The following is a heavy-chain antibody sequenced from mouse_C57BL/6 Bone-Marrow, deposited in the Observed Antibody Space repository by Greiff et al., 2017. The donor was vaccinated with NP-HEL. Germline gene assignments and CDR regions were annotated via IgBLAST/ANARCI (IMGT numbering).Heavy chain of an antibody. CDR1: GFTFSDFY. CDR3: ARDGGGDYDGFAY. CDR2: SRNKANDYTT. D-gene: IGHD2-4*01. J-gene: IGHJ3*01. V-gene: IGHV7-1*01. Sequence: VQLKESGGGLVQSGRSLRLSCATSGFTFSDFYMEWVRQAPGKGLEWIAASRNKANDYTTEYSASVKGRFIVSRDTSQSILYLQMNALRAEDTAIYYCARDGGGDYDGFAYWGQGTLVTVSA.